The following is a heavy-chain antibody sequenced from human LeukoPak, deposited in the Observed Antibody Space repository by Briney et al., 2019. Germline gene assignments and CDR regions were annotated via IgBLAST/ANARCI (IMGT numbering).Heavy chain of an antibody. J-gene: IGHJ5*02. CDR3: ARAFGCDSRSFGLDP. D-gene: IGHD3-3*02. Sequence: SVKVSCKASGDTFINYSIQWVRQAPGQGLGWMGRIVPFLGVANSAQKFQGRLTITADRSTNIAYMELNSLKSEDTAVYYRARAFGCDSRSFGLDPWGQGTLVTVSS. CDR2: IVPFLGVA. V-gene: IGHV1-69*04. CDR1: GDTFINYS.